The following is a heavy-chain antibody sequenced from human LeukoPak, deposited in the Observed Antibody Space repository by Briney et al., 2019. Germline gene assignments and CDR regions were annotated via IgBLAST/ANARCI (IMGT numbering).Heavy chain of an antibody. D-gene: IGHD6-13*01. V-gene: IGHV4-34*01. CDR1: GGSFSGYY. CDR2: ISHSGST. Sequence: PSETLSLTCAVYGGSFSGYYWSWIRQPPGKGLEWIGEISHSGSTNYNPSLKSRVTISVDTSKNQFSLKLSSVTAADTAVYYCARGSSWYGLDYWGQGTLVTVSS. J-gene: IGHJ4*02. CDR3: ARGSSWYGLDY.